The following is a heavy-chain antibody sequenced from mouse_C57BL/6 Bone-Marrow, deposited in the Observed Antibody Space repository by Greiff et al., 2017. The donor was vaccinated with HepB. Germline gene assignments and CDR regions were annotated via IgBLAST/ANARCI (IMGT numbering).Heavy chain of an antibody. Sequence: QVQLQQSGPELVKPGASVKISCKASGYAFSSSWMNWVKQRPGKGLEWIGRIYPGDGDTNYNGKFKGKATLTADKSSSTAYMQLSSLTSEDSAVYFWAGWGSRGRLRRAMDYWGQGTSATVSS. CDR2: IYPGDGDT. D-gene: IGHD2-2*01. CDR1: GYAFSSSW. J-gene: IGHJ4*01. CDR3: AGWGSRGRLRRAMDY. V-gene: IGHV1-82*01.